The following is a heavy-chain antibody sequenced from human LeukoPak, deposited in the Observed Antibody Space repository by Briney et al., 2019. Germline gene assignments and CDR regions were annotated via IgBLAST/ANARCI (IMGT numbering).Heavy chain of an antibody. Sequence: SETLSLTCTVSGGSISSSSYYWGWIRQPPGKGLEWIGSIYYSGSTYYNPPLKSRVTISVDTSKNQFYLKLSSVTAADTAVYYCARRRIAARLFDYWGQGTLVTVSS. D-gene: IGHD6-6*01. J-gene: IGHJ4*02. CDR2: IYYSGST. CDR1: GGSISSSSYY. CDR3: ARRRIAARLFDY. V-gene: IGHV4-39*01.